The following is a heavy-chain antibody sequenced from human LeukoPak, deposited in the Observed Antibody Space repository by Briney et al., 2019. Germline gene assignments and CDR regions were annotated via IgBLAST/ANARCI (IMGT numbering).Heavy chain of an antibody. CDR3: AREAYASGSFRTDYYYIDV. CDR2: IIPIFGTT. V-gene: IGHV1-69*06. J-gene: IGHJ6*03. D-gene: IGHD3-10*01. CDR1: GGTFSSYA. Sequence: GSSVKVSCKASGGTFSSYAISWVRQAPGQGLEWMGGIIPIFGTTNYAQKFQDRVTITADKSTSTAYMELSSLRSEDTAVYYCAREAYASGSFRTDYYYIDVWGKGTTVTISS.